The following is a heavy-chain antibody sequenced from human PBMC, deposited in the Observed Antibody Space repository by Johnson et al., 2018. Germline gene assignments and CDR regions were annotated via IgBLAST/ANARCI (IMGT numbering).Heavy chain of an antibody. CDR2: ISYDGSNK. Sequence: VQLVESGGGVVQPGRSLRLSCAASGFTFSSYAMHWVRQAPGKGLEWVAVISYDGSNKYYADSVKGRFTISRDNSKNTLYLQMNSLRAEDTAVYYCARAYYYDSSCYYLGRYDLDVWGKGTTVTVSS. V-gene: IGHV3-30-3*01. CDR1: GFTFSSYA. D-gene: IGHD3-22*01. J-gene: IGHJ6*03. CDR3: ARAYYYDSSCYYLGRYDLDV.